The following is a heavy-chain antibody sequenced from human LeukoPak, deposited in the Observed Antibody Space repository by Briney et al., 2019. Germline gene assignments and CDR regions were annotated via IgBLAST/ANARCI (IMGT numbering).Heavy chain of an antibody. Sequence: GGSLRLSCAASGFTFNSYAMHWVRQAPGKGLEWVAVISYDGSNKYYADSVKGRFTISRDNFKNTLYLQMNSLRAEDTAMYYCARSQMEWLSYFDYWGQGTLVTVSS. V-gene: IGHV3-30*01. CDR1: GFTFNSYA. CDR3: ARSQMEWLSYFDY. J-gene: IGHJ4*02. CDR2: ISYDGSNK. D-gene: IGHD3-3*01.